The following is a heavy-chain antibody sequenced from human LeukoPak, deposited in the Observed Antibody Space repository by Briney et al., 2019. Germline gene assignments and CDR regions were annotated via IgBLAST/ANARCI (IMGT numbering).Heavy chain of an antibody. J-gene: IGHJ4*02. V-gene: IGHV3-9*01. D-gene: IGHD3-10*01. Sequence: GGSLRLSCAASGFTFDDYAMHWVRQAPGKGLEWVSGISWNSGSIGYADSVKGRFTISRDNAKNSLYLQMNSLTVEDSAVYYCARGGMYIYGSFDQWGQGTLVIVSS. CDR3: ARGGMYIYGSFDQ. CDR1: GFTFDDYA. CDR2: ISWNSGSI.